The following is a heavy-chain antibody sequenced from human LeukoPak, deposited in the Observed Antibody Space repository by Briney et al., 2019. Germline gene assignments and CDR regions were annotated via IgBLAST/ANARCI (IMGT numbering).Heavy chain of an antibody. CDR3: AKDLSPDQQTYYFDY. D-gene: IGHD1-14*01. V-gene: IGHV3-23*01. J-gene: IGHJ4*02. CDR1: GFTVSNFN. CDR2: ISGSGGST. Sequence: GGSLRLSCAASGFTVSNFNMNWVRQAPGKGLEWVSAISGSGGSTYYADSVKGRFTISRDNSKNTLYLQMNSLRAEDKAVYYCAKDLSPDQQTYYFDYWGQGTLVTVSS.